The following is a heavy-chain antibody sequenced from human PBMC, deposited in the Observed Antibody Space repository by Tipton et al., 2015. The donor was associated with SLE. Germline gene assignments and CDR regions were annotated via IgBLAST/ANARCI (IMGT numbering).Heavy chain of an antibody. CDR1: DGSISSYY. V-gene: IGHV4-4*08. Sequence: TLSLTCTVSDGSISSYYWSWIRQPPGKGLEWIGYIYTSGSTSYNPSLRGRVTISGDTSKNQFSLTLNSVTAADTAVYFCARQPYYESPFDYWGQGTLVTVSS. CDR2: IYTSGST. J-gene: IGHJ4*02. CDR3: ARQPYYESPFDY. D-gene: IGHD3-22*01.